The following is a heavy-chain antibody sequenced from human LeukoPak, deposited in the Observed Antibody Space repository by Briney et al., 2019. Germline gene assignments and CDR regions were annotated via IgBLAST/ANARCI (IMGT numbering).Heavy chain of an antibody. CDR1: GFTVSSSY. V-gene: IGHV3-53*01. CDR2: IYSGGTT. Sequence: GSLRLSCAASGFTVSSSYMTWVRQAPGKGLEWVSFIYSGGTTYYADSVKGRFTISRDNSKNTVYIEMNSLRAEDTAVYYCARSVPYGSGTRPRYFDSWGQGTLVTVSS. D-gene: IGHD3-10*01. CDR3: ARSVPYGSGTRPRYFDS. J-gene: IGHJ4*02.